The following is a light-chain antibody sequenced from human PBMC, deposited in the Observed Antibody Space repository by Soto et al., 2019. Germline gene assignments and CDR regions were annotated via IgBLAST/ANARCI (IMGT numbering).Light chain of an antibody. Sequence: QSVLTQPPSASGTPGQRVTISCSGSSSNIGTNTVNWYQCLPGTAPRLLIYTNNQRPSGVPDRFSVSKSGTSASLAISGLQSEDEADYYCATWDDSLSTYVFGAGTKVTAL. J-gene: IGLJ1*01. V-gene: IGLV1-44*01. CDR1: SSNIGTNT. CDR2: TNN. CDR3: ATWDDSLSTYV.